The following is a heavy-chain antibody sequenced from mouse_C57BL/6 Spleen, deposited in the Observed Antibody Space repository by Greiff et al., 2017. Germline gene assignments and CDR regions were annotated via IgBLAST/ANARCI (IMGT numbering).Heavy chain of an antibody. CDR3: TRPYGSSPPAWFAY. CDR2: IDPETGGT. J-gene: IGHJ3*01. Sequence: VQLQQSGAELVRPGASVTLSCKASGYTFTDYDMHWVKQTPVHGLEWIGAIDPETGGTAYNQKFKGKAILTADKSSSTAYLELRSLTSEDSAVYYCTRPYGSSPPAWFAYWGQGTLVTVSA. CDR1: GYTFTDYD. D-gene: IGHD1-1*01. V-gene: IGHV1-15*01.